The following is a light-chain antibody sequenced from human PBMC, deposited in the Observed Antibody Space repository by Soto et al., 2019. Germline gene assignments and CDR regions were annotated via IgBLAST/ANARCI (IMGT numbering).Light chain of an antibody. V-gene: IGKV3-20*01. J-gene: IGKJ4*01. CDR2: SGF. Sequence: EIVLTQSPGTLSLSPGERATLSCRASQSVNSNYLGWYQQRPGQAPRLLIYSGFRRQGGIPNRFSGSGSGTDFTLTISRLAPEDFAVYYCQQQSGCSVTFGGGTTVDIK. CDR1: QSVNSNY. CDR3: QQQSGCSVT.